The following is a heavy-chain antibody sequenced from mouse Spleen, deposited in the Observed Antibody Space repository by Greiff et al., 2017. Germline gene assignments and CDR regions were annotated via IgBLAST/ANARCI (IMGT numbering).Heavy chain of an antibody. CDR1: GYAFSSYW. CDR3: ARGELGPFDY. CDR2: IYPGDGDT. J-gene: IGHJ2*01. Sequence: VKLQESGAELVKPGASVKISCKASGYAFSSYWMNWVKQRPGKGLEWIGQIYPGDGDTNYNGKFKGKATLTADKSSSTAYMQLSSLTSEDSAVYFCARGELGPFDYWGQGTTLTVSS. V-gene: IGHV1-80*01. D-gene: IGHD2-13*01.